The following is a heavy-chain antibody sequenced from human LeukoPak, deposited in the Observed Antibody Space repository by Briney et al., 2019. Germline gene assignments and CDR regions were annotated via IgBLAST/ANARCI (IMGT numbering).Heavy chain of an antibody. J-gene: IGHJ4*02. Sequence: GGSLRLSCAASGFTFSDYYMSWIRQAPGKGLEWVSYISSSSYTNYADSVKGRFTISRDNAKNSLYRQMNSLRAEDTAVYYCARDPGAIAAAGAYFDYWGQGTLVTVSS. CDR3: ARDPGAIAAAGAYFDY. V-gene: IGHV3-11*05. CDR1: GFTFSDYY. D-gene: IGHD6-13*01. CDR2: ISSSSYT.